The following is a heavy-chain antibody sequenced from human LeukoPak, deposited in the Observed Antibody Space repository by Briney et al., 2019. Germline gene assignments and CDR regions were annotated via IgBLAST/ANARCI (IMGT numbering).Heavy chain of an antibody. Sequence: GASVKVSCKASGYTFTSYYMHWVRQAPGQGLEWMGIINPSGGSTSYAQKFQGRVTMTRDTSTSIVYMELSSLRSEDTAVYYCARVKPNYYDSSAYGTFDIWGQGTMVTVSS. D-gene: IGHD3-22*01. CDR2: INPSGGST. CDR1: GYTFTSYY. CDR3: ARVKPNYYDSSAYGTFDI. J-gene: IGHJ3*02. V-gene: IGHV1-46*01.